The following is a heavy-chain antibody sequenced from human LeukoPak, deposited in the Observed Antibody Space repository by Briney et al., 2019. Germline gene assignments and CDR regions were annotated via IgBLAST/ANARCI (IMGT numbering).Heavy chain of an antibody. Sequence: ASVTVSCKASGYTFTSYYMHWVRQAPGQGLEWMGIINPSGGSTSYAQKFQGRVTMTRDMSTSTVYMELSSLRSEDTAVYYCARQGVPGITMVRGVLFDYWGQGTLVTVSS. V-gene: IGHV1-46*01. CDR2: INPSGGST. CDR1: GYTFTSYY. D-gene: IGHD3-10*01. CDR3: ARQGVPGITMVRGVLFDY. J-gene: IGHJ4*02.